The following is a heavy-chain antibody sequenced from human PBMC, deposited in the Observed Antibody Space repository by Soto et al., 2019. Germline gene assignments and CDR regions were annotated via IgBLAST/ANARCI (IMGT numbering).Heavy chain of an antibody. CDR1: GGSISSSNW. Sequence: PSETLSLTCAVSGGSISSSNWWSWVRQPPGKGLEWIGEIYHSGSTNYNPSLKSRVTISVDKSKNQFSLKLSSVTAADTAVYYCARDNSQNSGTPAASSWFHPWGQGTPVTVSS. CDR3: ARDNSQNSGTPAASSWFHP. J-gene: IGHJ5*02. V-gene: IGHV4-4*02. D-gene: IGHD2-15*01. CDR2: IYHSGST.